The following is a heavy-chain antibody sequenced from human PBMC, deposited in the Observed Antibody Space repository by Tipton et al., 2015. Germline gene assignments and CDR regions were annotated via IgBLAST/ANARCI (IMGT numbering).Heavy chain of an antibody. CDR1: GFTFSNFW. V-gene: IGHV3-7*01. CDR3: ARDGQQPPGVDY. J-gene: IGHJ4*02. Sequence: SLRLSCAASGFTFSNFWMNWVRQAPGKGLEWVASIRQDGGERHYVDSVKDRFTISRDNAKNSLYLQMNSLRAEDTAVYYCARDGQQPPGVDYWGQGTLVTVSS. CDR2: IRQDGGER. D-gene: IGHD6-13*01.